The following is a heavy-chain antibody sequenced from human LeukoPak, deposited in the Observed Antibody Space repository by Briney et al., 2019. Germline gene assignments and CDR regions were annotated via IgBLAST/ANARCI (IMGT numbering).Heavy chain of an antibody. J-gene: IGHJ4*02. CDR1: GFTFSSYA. V-gene: IGHV3-30-3*01. CDR2: ISYDGSNK. D-gene: IGHD6-13*01. CDR3: ARAIAAAGIPSDY. Sequence: PGGSLRLSCAASGFTFSSYAMSWVRQAPGKGLEWVAVISYDGSNKYYADSVKGRFTISRDNSKNTLYLQMNSLRAEDTAVYYCARAIAAAGIPSDYWGQGTLVTVSS.